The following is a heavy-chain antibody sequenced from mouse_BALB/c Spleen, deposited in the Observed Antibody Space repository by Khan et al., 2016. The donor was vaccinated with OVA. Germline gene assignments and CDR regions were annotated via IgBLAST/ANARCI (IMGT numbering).Heavy chain of an antibody. CDR2: IWAGGST. J-gene: IGHJ3*01. V-gene: IGHV2-9*02. CDR3: ARAFYSGAWFAY. CDR1: GFSISNYG. D-gene: IGHD1-1*01. Sequence: QVQLKESGPGLVAPSQTLSISCTVSGFSISNYGVHWVRQPPGKGLEWLGVIWAGGSTNHNSALMSRLSITKDNSKNQVFLKMNSLQTDDTDIYYCARAFYSGAWFAYWGQGTLVTVSA.